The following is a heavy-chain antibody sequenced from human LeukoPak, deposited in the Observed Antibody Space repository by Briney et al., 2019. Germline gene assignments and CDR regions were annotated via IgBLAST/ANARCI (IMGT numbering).Heavy chain of an antibody. CDR1: EYSFTTYW. V-gene: IGHV5-10-1*01. D-gene: IGHD3-10*01. Sequence: GESLKISCKGSEYSFTTYWISWVRQMPGKGLGWLGRIDPSDSYTNYSPSFQGHANISPDKSISTAYLQWSSLKASDTAMYYCARHTASGSYYGLDAFDIWGQGTMVTVSS. J-gene: IGHJ3*02. CDR2: IDPSDSYT. CDR3: ARHTASGSYYGLDAFDI.